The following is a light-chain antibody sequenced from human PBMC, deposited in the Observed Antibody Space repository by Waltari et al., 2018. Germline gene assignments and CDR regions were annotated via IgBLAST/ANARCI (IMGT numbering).Light chain of an antibody. J-gene: IGLJ2*01. Sequence: SFVLTQPPSVSVAPGTTARITWGGSHSGSRRVHCYQQKTGQAPVLVTFYDSDRPSGIPWRFSGSSSGDTATLTITRVEAGDEADYFCQVWDSSSDRVFGGGTKLTVL. CDR3: QVWDSSSDRV. CDR2: YDS. CDR1: HSGSRR. V-gene: IGLV3-21*04.